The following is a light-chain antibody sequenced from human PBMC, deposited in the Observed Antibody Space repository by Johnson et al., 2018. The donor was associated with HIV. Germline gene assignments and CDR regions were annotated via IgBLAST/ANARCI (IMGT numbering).Light chain of an antibody. CDR2: DNN. J-gene: IGLJ1*01. CDR1: SSNIGNNY. V-gene: IGLV1-51*01. Sequence: QSVLTQPPSVSAAPGQKVTISCSGSSSNIGNNYVSWYQQLPGTAPKLLIYDNNKRPSGIPDRFSGSKSGTSATLGFTGLQTGDEADYYCGTWDSSWGVFVTGTKVTVL. CDR3: GTWDSSWGV.